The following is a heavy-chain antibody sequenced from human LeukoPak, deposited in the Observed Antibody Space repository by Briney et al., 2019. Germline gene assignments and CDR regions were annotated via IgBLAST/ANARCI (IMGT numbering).Heavy chain of an antibody. D-gene: IGHD4-17*01. CDR3: ARDLTVTTPNTAFDI. J-gene: IGHJ3*02. V-gene: IGHV4-61*02. Sequence: PSETLSLTCTVSGGSISSGSCYWSWIRQPAGKGLEWIGRIYTSGSTNYNPSLKSRVTISVDTSKNQFSLKLSSVTAADTAVYYCARDLTVTTPNTAFDIWGQGTMVTVSS. CDR1: GGSISSGSCY. CDR2: IYTSGST.